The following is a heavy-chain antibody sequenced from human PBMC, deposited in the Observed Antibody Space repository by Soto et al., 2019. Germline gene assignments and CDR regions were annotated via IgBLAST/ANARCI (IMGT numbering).Heavy chain of an antibody. D-gene: IGHD3-10*01. CDR1: GGSISGYY. CDR3: ARLPRTTTSGSGTDF. CDR2: IYYSGRT. V-gene: IGHV4-39*01. Sequence: KPSETLSLTCTVSGGSISGYYWGWIRQPPGKGLEWIATIYYSGRTFYNPSLESRVTIYVDTSRDQFSLKLTSVTAADTAVYYCARLPRTTTSGSGTDFWGQGTLVTVSS. J-gene: IGHJ4*02.